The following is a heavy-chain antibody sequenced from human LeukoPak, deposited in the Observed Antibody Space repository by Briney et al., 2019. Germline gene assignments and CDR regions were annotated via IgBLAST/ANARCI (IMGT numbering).Heavy chain of an antibody. D-gene: IGHD3-3*01. CDR3: ARFKKTIFGVVIHFDY. Sequence: GGSLRLSCAASGFTFSSYSMNWVRQAPGKGLEWVSYISSSSSTIYYADSVKGRFTISRDNAKNSLYLQMSSLRAEDTAVYYCARFKKTIFGVVIHFDYWGQGTLVTVSS. V-gene: IGHV3-48*01. CDR2: ISSSSSTI. CDR1: GFTFSSYS. J-gene: IGHJ4*02.